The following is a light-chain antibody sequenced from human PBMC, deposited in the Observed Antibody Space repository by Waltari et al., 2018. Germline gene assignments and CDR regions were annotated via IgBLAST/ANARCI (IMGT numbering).Light chain of an antibody. J-gene: IGKJ1*01. V-gene: IGKV3-20*01. Sequence: EIVLTQSPGTLSLSPGERATLSCRASQTVSGSSLAWYQQKPGQAPRLLISGASSPATGIPDRFSGSGSGTDFTLAISRLEPEDFAVYYCQQYATSPAFGQGTTVEIK. CDR3: QQYATSPA. CDR1: QTVSGSS. CDR2: GAS.